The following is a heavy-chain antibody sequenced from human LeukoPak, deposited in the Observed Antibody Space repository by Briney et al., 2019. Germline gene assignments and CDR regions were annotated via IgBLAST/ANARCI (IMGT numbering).Heavy chain of an antibody. V-gene: IGHV7-4-1*02. CDR3: ARDFDCGGDCYTHDAFDI. J-gene: IGHJ3*02. CDR2: INTNTGNP. CDR1: GYTFTSYA. D-gene: IGHD2-21*02. Sequence: ASVKVSCKASGYTFTSYAMDWVRQAPGQGLEWMGWINTNTGNPTYAQGFTGRFVFSLDTSVSTAYLQISSLKAEDTAVYYCARDFDCGGDCYTHDAFDIWGQGTMVTVSS.